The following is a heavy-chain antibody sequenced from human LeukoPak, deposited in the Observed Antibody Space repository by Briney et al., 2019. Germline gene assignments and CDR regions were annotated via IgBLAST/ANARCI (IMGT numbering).Heavy chain of an antibody. CDR2: ISSNGGAI. J-gene: IGHJ4*02. CDR3: ARGGSLGY. D-gene: IGHD6-19*01. V-gene: IGHV3-48*03. CDR1: GFTFSSYE. Sequence: VGSLRLSCAASGFTFSSYEMNWVRQAPGKGLEWVSKISSNGGAIYYADSVKGRFTISRDNAKSTLYLQMNSLRVEDTAVYYCARGGSLGYWGQGTLVTVSS.